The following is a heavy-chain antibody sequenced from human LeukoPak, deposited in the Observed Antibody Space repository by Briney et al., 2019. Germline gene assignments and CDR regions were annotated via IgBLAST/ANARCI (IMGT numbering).Heavy chain of an antibody. J-gene: IGHJ4*02. Sequence: GGSLRLSCASSGFTFISYWMHWVRQARGKGLVGVSRINSDGSSTSYADSVKGRFTISRDNAKNTLYLQMNSLRAEDRAVYYCARDGVLWFGELKKYYFDYWGQGTLVTVSS. CDR3: ARDGVLWFGELKKYYFDY. CDR1: GFTFISYW. V-gene: IGHV3-74*01. D-gene: IGHD3-10*01. CDR2: INSDGSST.